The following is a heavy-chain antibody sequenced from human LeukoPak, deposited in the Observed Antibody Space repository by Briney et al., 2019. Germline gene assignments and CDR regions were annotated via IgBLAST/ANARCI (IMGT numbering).Heavy chain of an antibody. CDR3: ARLSKGRYFDYIFDH. J-gene: IGHJ4*02. D-gene: IGHD3-9*01. CDR2: TYYSGST. V-gene: IGHV4-39*01. CDR1: GGSVSSYEYY. Sequence: SEALSLTCTVSGGSVSSYEYYWGWIRQPPGKGLEWIGNTYYSGSTYYNPSLKSRLTMSVDTSKNQFSLKMSSVTAADTAVYYCARLSKGRYFDYIFDHWGQGALVTVSS.